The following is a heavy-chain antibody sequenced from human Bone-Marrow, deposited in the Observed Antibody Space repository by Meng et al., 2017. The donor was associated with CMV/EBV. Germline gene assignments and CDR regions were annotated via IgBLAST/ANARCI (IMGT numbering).Heavy chain of an antibody. CDR3: AKDLFLYCSSTSCYSGMVV. D-gene: IGHD2-2*01. Sequence: GGSLRLSCAASGFTFSSYDMHWVRQATGKGLEWVSAIGTAGDTYYPGSVKGRFTISRENAKNSLYLQMNSLRAGDTAVYYCAKDLFLYCSSTSCYSGMVVWGQGTTVTVSS. CDR1: GFTFSSYD. CDR2: IGTAGDT. V-gene: IGHV3-13*01. J-gene: IGHJ6*02.